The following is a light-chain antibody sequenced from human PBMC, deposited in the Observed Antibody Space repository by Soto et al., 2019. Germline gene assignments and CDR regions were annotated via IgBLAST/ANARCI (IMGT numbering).Light chain of an antibody. J-gene: IGKJ5*01. CDR2: GVS. V-gene: IGKV3-20*01. CDR1: QSVNGSS. Sequence: ETVLTQSPGTLSLSPGETATLSCRASQSVNGSSVAWYQQKPGQSPRLLIYGVSTRATGIPERFSGSGSGTDFALTISRLEPEDFAVYYCRHCAITCVTFGQGTRLEIK. CDR3: RHCAITCVT.